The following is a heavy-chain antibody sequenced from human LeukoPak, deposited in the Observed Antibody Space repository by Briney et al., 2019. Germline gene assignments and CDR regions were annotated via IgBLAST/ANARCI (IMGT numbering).Heavy chain of an antibody. CDR3: ASPTKQWLVPDFDY. V-gene: IGHV1-69*04. CDR2: IIPILGIA. J-gene: IGHJ4*02. Sequence: GASVKVSCKASGGTFSSYAIGWVRQAPGQGLEWMGRIIPILGIANYAQKFQGRVTITADKSTSTAYMELSSLRSEDTAVYYCASPTKQWLVPDFDYWGQGTLVTVSS. D-gene: IGHD6-19*01. CDR1: GGTFSSYA.